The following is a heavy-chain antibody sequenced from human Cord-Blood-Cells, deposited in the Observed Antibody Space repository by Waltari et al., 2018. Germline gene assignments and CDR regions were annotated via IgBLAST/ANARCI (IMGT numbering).Heavy chain of an antibody. Sequence: QVQLQASGPGLVKPSETLSLTCTVSGGSISSYYWSWIRQPPGKGLEWIGYIYYSGSTNYNPSLKSRVTISVDTSKNQFSLKLSSVTAADTAVYYCARGPARGWGSGSYYNDWGQGTLVTVSS. V-gene: IGHV4-59*01. CDR3: ARGPARGWGSGSYYND. CDR2: IYYSGST. D-gene: IGHD3-10*01. CDR1: GGSISSYY. J-gene: IGHJ4*02.